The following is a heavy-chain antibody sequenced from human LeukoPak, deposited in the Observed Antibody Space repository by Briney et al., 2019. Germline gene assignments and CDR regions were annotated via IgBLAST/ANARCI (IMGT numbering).Heavy chain of an antibody. CDR2: IKQDESER. CDR1: GFTFSDYW. V-gene: IGHV3-7*01. CDR3: VRAIAAAASY. J-gene: IGHJ4*02. D-gene: IGHD6-13*01. Sequence: GGSLRLSCAASGFTFSDYWMHWVRQAPGRGLEWVANIKQDESERYYVDSVKGRFTITRDNAKNSLSLQMNSLRVEDTAVYYCVRAIAAAASYWGQGTLVTVSS.